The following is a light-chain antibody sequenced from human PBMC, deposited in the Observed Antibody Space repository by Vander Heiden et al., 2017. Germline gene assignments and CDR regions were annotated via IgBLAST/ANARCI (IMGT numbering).Light chain of an antibody. V-gene: IGKV3-20*01. Sequence: EIVLTQSPGPLSLSPGERATLSCRASQSVSSSYLAWYQQKPGQAPRLLIDGAASRATGIPDRFSGSGSGTDFTLTISRLEPEDFAVYYCQHYGSSPEYTFGQGTKLEIK. CDR1: QSVSSSY. CDR3: QHYGSSPEYT. CDR2: GAA. J-gene: IGKJ2*01.